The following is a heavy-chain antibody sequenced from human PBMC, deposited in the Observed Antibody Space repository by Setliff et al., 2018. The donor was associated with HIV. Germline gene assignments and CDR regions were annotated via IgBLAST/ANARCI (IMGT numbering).Heavy chain of an antibody. J-gene: IGHJ3*01. Sequence: GESLKISCKASGYNFANYWIGWVRQRPGKGLEWMGIIYPGDSDTKYSPSFQGQVSISADKSTSTAFLQWISLKAADTATYYCARQPSGFLNPKDSFDVWGQGTRVPVSS. CDR3: ARQPSGFLNPKDSFDV. V-gene: IGHV5-51*01. CDR1: GYNFANYW. CDR2: IYPGDSDT.